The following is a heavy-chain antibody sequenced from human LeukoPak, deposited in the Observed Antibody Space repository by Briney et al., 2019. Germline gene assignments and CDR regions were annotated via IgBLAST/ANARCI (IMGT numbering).Heavy chain of an antibody. Sequence: SETLSLTCAVYSGSLSNYYWSWIRQSPDKGLVWIGEINDNGGTNYNPSLKSRVTISVDTSKNQVSLKLGSVTAADTAVYYCVRSYNYGPLLWGQGTTVTVSS. V-gene: IGHV4-34*01. CDR2: INDNGGT. D-gene: IGHD5-18*01. CDR3: VRSYNYGPLL. CDR1: SGSLSNYY. J-gene: IGHJ6*02.